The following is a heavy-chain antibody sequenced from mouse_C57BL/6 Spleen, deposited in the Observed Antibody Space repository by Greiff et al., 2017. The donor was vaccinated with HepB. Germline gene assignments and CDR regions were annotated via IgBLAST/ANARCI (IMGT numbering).Heavy chain of an antibody. J-gene: IGHJ3*01. CDR1: GFTFSSYA. CDR2: ISDGGSYT. CDR3: ARGLYYDYDVWFAY. Sequence: DVMLVESGGGLVKPGGSLKLSCAASGFTFSSYAMSWVRQTPEKRLEWVATISDGGSYTYYPDNVKGRFTISRDNAKNNLYLQMSHLKSEDTAMYYCARGLYYDYDVWFAYWGQGTLVTVSA. V-gene: IGHV5-4*03. D-gene: IGHD2-4*01.